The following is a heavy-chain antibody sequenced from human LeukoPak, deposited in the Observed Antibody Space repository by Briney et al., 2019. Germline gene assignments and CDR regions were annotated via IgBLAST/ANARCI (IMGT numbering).Heavy chain of an antibody. J-gene: IGHJ4*02. V-gene: IGHV4-38-2*02. Sequence: KPSETLSLTCTVSGYSISSDYYWGWIRQPPGKGLEWIGEINHSGSTNYNPSLKSRVTISVDTSKNQFSLKLSSVTAADTAVYYCARLGFGELDYWGQGTLVTVSS. CDR1: GYSISSDYY. D-gene: IGHD3-10*01. CDR2: INHSGST. CDR3: ARLGFGELDY.